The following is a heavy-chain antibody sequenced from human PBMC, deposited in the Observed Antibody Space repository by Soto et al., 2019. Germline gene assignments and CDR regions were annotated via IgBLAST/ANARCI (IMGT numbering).Heavy chain of an antibody. V-gene: IGHV3-33*01. Sequence: GGSLRISCAASGFTFSSYGMHWVRQAPGKGLEWVAVIWYDGSNKYYADSVKGRFTISRDNSKNTLYLQMNSLTSEDTAVYYCARASSRYCSRSSCYGDYWGQGTLVTVSS. D-gene: IGHD2-2*01. CDR1: GFTFSSYG. CDR2: IWYDGSNK. CDR3: ARASSRYCSRSSCYGDY. J-gene: IGHJ4*02.